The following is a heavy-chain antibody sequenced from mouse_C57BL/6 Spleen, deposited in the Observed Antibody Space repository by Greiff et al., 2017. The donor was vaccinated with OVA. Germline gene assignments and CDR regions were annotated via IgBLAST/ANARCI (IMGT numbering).Heavy chain of an antibody. CDR1: GFTFSDYY. CDR2: INYDGSST. D-gene: IGHD4-1*01. V-gene: IGHV5-16*01. J-gene: IGHJ4*01. CDR3: ARKGAWDYAMDY. Sequence: EVKLMESEGGLVQPGSSMKLSCTASGFTFSDYYMAWVRQVPEKGLEWVANINYDGSSTYYLDSLKSRFIISRDNAKNILYLQMSSLKSEDTATYYCARKGAWDYAMDYWGQGTSVTVSS.